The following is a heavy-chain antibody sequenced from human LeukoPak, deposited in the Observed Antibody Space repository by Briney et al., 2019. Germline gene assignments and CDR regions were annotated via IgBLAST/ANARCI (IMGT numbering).Heavy chain of an antibody. CDR2: IYYSGST. CDR1: GGSISSSSYY. Sequence: SETLSLTCTVSGGSISSSSYYWGWIRQPPGKGLEWIGSIYYSGSTYYNPSLKSRVTISVDTSKNQFSLKLSSVTAADTAVYYCARDDGYYYDSSGYYSNWGQGTLATVSS. D-gene: IGHD3-22*01. J-gene: IGHJ4*02. V-gene: IGHV4-39*07. CDR3: ARDDGYYYDSSGYYSN.